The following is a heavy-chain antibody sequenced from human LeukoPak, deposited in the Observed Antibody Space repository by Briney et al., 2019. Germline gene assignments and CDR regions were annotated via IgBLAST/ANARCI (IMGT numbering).Heavy chain of an antibody. CDR3: AKNGGPHGMDV. D-gene: IGHD3-16*01. J-gene: IGHJ6*02. CDR1: GFTFSSYA. V-gene: IGHV3-23*01. Sequence: GGSLRLSCVASGFTFSSYAMSWVRQAPGKGLEWVSTISRFDDGTYNADSVQGRFTISRDNSKNTLCLQMYSLRAEDTAVYYCAKNGGPHGMDVWGQGTTVTVSS. CDR2: ISRFDDGT.